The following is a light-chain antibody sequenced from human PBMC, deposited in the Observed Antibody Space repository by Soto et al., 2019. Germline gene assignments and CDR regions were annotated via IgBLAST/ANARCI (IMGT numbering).Light chain of an antibody. CDR2: GAS. CDR1: QSVNSN. CDR3: QQYNDWPLT. J-gene: IGKJ4*02. Sequence: EKVMTQAPAALSVSPGERATLSCMASQSVNSNLAWYQRKPGQAPRLLLYGASTRATGIPARFSGSASGTEFTHTISSLQSEDSAVYYCQQYNDWPLTFGGGTKVEIK. V-gene: IGKV3-15*01.